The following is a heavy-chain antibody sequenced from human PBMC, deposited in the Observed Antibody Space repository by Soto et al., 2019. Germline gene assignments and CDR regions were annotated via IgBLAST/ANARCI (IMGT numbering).Heavy chain of an antibody. CDR1: GYSFANYW. V-gene: IGHV5-51*01. CDR3: ARPREAGKYYYGVDV. D-gene: IGHD6-19*01. J-gene: IGHJ6*02. CDR2: IYPGDSDT. Sequence: PGESLKFSCKGSGYSFANYWIGWVRQMPGKGLEWMGIIYPGDSDTRYSPSFQGQVTISADKSISTAYLQWSSLKASDTAMYYCARPREAGKYYYGVDVWGQGTTVSVSS.